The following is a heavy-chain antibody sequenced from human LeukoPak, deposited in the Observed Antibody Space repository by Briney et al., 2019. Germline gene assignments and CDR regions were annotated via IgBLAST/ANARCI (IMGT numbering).Heavy chain of an antibody. CDR2: INHSGST. Sequence: SETLSLTCAVYGGSFSGYYWSWIRQPPGKGLEWIGEINHSGSTNYNPSLKSRVTISVDTSKNQFSLKLSSVTAADTAVYYRARQSHYYYGSGSYYGHWGQGTLVTVSS. J-gene: IGHJ4*02. CDR1: GGSFSGYY. CDR3: ARQSHYYYGSGSYYGH. D-gene: IGHD3-10*01. V-gene: IGHV4-34*01.